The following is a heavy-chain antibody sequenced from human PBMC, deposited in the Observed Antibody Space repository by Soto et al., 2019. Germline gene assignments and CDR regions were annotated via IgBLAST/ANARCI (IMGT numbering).Heavy chain of an antibody. Sequence: ASVKVSCKTSGYTCTNHGINWVRQAPGQGLAWMGWISAYNGDTNYANKVKDRLTMTTDTSTSTAYMELTTLTSDDTAVYYCAREAGSGSYTPDDDWGQGTRVTVSS. V-gene: IGHV1-18*04. CDR3: AREAGSGSYTPDDD. CDR1: GYTCTNHG. J-gene: IGHJ4*02. CDR2: ISAYNGDT. D-gene: IGHD1-26*01.